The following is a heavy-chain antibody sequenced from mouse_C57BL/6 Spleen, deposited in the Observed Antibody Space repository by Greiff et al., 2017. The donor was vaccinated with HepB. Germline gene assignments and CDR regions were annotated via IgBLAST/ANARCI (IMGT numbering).Heavy chain of an antibody. CDR2: ISYDGSN. D-gene: IGHD4-1*01. CDR1: GYSITSGYY. CDR3: ARDRSNWDWFAY. V-gene: IGHV3-6*01. Sequence: EVQLVESGPGLVKPSQSLSLTCSVTGYSITSGYYWNWIRQFPGNKLEWMGYISYDGSNNYNPSLKNRISITRDTSKNQFFLKLNSVTTEDTATYYCARDRSNWDWFAYWGQGTLVTVSA. J-gene: IGHJ3*01.